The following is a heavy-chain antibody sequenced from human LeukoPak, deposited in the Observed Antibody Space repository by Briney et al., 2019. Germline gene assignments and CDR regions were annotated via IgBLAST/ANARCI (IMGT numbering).Heavy chain of an antibody. D-gene: IGHD3/OR15-3a*01. J-gene: IGHJ5*02. CDR2: IYSGGST. CDR3: AREKADCWFDP. CDR1: GFTFSSYA. Sequence: GGSLRLSCAASGFTFSSYAMSWVRQAPGKGLEWVSVIYSGGSTYYADSVKGRFTISRDNSKNTLYLQMNSLRAEDTAVYYCAREKADCWFDPWGQGTLVTVSS. V-gene: IGHV3-53*01.